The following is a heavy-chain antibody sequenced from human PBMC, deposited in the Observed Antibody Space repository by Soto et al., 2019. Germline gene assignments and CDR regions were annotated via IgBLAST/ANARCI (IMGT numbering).Heavy chain of an antibody. CDR1: GLPFRDYA. CDR3: ARDHLILPAHDFFYGSDV. J-gene: IGHJ6*02. V-gene: IGHV3-49*04. Sequence: SLRLSCTTSGLPFRDYAVHWVRQAPGKGLEWVGFVRSKVHGGTTEYATSVKGRFSISRDDSKDVAYLQMNNLRAEDTAVYYCARDHLILPAHDFFYGSDVWGRGATVTVSS. D-gene: IGHD2-21*02. CDR2: VRSKVHGGTT.